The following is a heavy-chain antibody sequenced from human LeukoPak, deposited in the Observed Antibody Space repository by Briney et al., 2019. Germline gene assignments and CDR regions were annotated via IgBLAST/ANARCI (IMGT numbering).Heavy chain of an antibody. CDR3: AAAPWDDYGDLYFDY. D-gene: IGHD4-17*01. V-gene: IGHV1-58*02. Sequence: SVKVSCKASGFTFTSSAMQWVRQARGQRLEWIGWIVVGSGDTNYAQKFQERVTITRDMSTSTAYMELSSLRSEDTAVYYCAAAPWDDYGDLYFDYWGQGTLVTVSS. J-gene: IGHJ4*02. CDR2: IVVGSGDT. CDR1: GFTFTSSA.